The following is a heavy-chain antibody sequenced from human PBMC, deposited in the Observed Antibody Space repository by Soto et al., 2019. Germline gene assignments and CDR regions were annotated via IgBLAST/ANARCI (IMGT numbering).Heavy chain of an antibody. J-gene: IGHJ4*02. CDR1: GGSISSYY. CDR2: IYYSGST. D-gene: IGHD4-17*01. CDR3: ARGDYGDFTAERKFDY. V-gene: IGHV4-59*01. Sequence: PSETLSLTCTVSGGSISSYYWSWIRQPPGKGLEWIGYIYYSGSTNYNPSLKSRVTISVDTSKNQFSLKLSSVTAADTAVYYCARGDYGDFTAERKFDYWGQGTLVTVSS.